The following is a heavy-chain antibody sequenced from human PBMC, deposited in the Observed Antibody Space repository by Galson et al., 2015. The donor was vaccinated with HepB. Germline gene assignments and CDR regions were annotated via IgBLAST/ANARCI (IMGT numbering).Heavy chain of an antibody. CDR1: GFSFSNYV. D-gene: IGHD2-21*02. V-gene: IGHV3-64*01. CDR3: ARARALCGGDCYDAFDI. J-gene: IGHJ3*02. Sequence: SLRLSCAASGFSFSNYVMHWVRQAPGKGLECVSIINIKGTSTYYANSVKGRFTISRDNSKNTLYLHMGSLRPEDMAVYFCARARALCGGDCYDAFDIWGQGTMVTVSS. CDR2: INIKGTST.